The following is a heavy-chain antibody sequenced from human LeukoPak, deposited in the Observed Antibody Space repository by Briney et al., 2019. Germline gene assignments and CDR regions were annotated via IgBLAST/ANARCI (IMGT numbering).Heavy chain of an antibody. CDR3: AKEGIVVVINFDY. J-gene: IGHJ4*02. CDR2: INSDGSST. CDR1: GFTFSSYW. Sequence: GGSLRLSCAASGFTFSSYWMHWLRQAPGKGLVWVSRINSDGSSTSYADSVKGRFNISRDNAKNTLYLQMNSLRAEDTAVYYCAKEGIVVVINFDYWGQGTLVTVSS. D-gene: IGHD3-22*01. V-gene: IGHV3-74*01.